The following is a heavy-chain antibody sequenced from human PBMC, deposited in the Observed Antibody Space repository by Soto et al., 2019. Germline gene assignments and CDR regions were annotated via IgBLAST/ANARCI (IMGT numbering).Heavy chain of an antibody. Sequence: PGGSLRLSCAASGFTFSSYAMSWVRQAPGKGLEWVSAISGSTGYTYYADSVKGRFTISRDNSQNTLHLQMNSLRVEDTAVYYCAKLIGVVTNIDYPGQKTLVTVSS. V-gene: IGHV3-23*01. CDR3: AKLIGVVTNIDY. CDR1: GFTFSSYA. J-gene: IGHJ4*02. CDR2: ISGSTGYT. D-gene: IGHD3-3*01.